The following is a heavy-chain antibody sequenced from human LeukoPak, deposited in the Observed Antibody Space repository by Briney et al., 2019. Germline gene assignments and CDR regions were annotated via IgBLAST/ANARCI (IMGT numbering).Heavy chain of an antibody. V-gene: IGHV3-33*01. Sequence: GGSLRLSCAASGFTFSSYGMHWVRQAPGKGLEWVAVIWYDGSNKYYADSVKGRFTISRDNSKNTLYLKMNRLRAEDTAVYYCARDPPERDWKVGFDYWGQGTLVTVSS. CDR2: IWYDGSNK. CDR3: ARDPPERDWKVGFDY. J-gene: IGHJ4*02. D-gene: IGHD1-1*01. CDR1: GFTFSSYG.